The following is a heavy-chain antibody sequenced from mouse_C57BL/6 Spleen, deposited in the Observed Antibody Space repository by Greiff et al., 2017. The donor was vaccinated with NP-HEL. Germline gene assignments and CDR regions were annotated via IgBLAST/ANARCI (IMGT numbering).Heavy chain of an antibody. CDR3: ARDYYGSSYEDYFDY. CDR1: GYSFTGYY. V-gene: IGHV1-42*01. D-gene: IGHD1-1*01. CDR2: INPSTGGT. J-gene: IGHJ2*01. Sequence: VQLQQSGPELVKPGASVKISCKASGYSFTGYYMNWVKQSPEKSLEWIGEINPSTGGTTYNQKFKAKATLTVDKSSSTAYMQLKSLTSEDSAVYYCARDYYGSSYEDYFDYWGQGTTLTVSS.